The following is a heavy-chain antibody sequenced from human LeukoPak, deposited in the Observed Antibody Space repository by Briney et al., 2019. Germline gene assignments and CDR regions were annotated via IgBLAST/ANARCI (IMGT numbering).Heavy chain of an antibody. CDR3: ARGQLATPDY. Sequence: GGSLRLSCAASGFTFSSYAMSWVRQAPGKGLEWVSSISSSSSYIYYADSVKGRFTISRDNSKNTLYLQMNSLRAEDTAVYYCARGQLATPDYWGQGTLVTVSS. CDR1: GFTFSSYA. CDR2: ISSSSSYI. D-gene: IGHD6-6*01. J-gene: IGHJ4*02. V-gene: IGHV3-21*01.